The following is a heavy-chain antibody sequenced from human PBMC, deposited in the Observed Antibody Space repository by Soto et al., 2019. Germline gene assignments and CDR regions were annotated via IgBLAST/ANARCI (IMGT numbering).Heavy chain of an antibody. J-gene: IGHJ6*02. CDR1: GFIFSRYK. D-gene: IGHD2-21*02. V-gene: IGHV5-51*01. CDR3: MRSYGDSYYLYYGMDV. CDR2: INPGNSDT. Sequence: PGESLKISCEGSGFIFSRYKIGWVRQMPGKGLEWMGIINPGNSDTTYSPSFQGQVTISADNSINTAYLQWSSLRASDTAMYYCMRSYGDSYYLYYGMDVWGQGTTVTVSS.